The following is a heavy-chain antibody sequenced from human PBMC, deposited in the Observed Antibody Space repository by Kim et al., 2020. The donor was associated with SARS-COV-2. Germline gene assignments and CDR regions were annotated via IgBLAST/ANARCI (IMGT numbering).Heavy chain of an antibody. V-gene: IGHV3-30*18. Sequence: GGSLRLSCAASGFTFSSYGMHWVRQAPGKGLEWVAVISYDGSNKYYADSVKGRFTISRDNSKNTLYLQMNSLRAEDTAVYYCAKDDAQIAGYSSSWYSAGMDVWGQGTTVTVSS. CDR2: ISYDGSNK. CDR3: AKDDAQIAGYSSSWYSAGMDV. CDR1: GFTFSSYG. D-gene: IGHD6-13*01. J-gene: IGHJ6*02.